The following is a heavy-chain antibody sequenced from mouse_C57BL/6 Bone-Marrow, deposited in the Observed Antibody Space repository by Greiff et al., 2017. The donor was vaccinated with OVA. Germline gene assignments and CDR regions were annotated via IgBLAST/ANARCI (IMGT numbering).Heavy chain of an antibody. CDR3: TRGGNGNYVPFYYFDY. CDR1: GYTFTDYE. V-gene: IGHV1-15*01. CDR2: IDPETGGT. Sequence: VQLQQSGAELVRPGASVTLSCKASGYTFTDYEMHWVKQTPVHGLEWIGAIDPETGGTAYNQKFKGKAILTADTSSSTAYMELRSLTAEDSAVYYGTRGGNGNYVPFYYFDYWGQGTTLTVSS. D-gene: IGHD2-1*01. J-gene: IGHJ2*01.